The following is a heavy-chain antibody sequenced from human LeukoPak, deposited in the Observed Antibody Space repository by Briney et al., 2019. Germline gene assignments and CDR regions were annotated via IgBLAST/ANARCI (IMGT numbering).Heavy chain of an antibody. CDR2: ISAYNGNT. J-gene: IGHJ4*02. CDR3: ARDLSLRWGDY. Sequence: ASVKVSCKASGGTFSSYAISWVRQAPGQGLEWMGWISAYNGNTNYAQKLQGRVTMTTDTSTSTAYMELRSLRSDDTAVYYCARDLSLRWGDYWGQGTLVTVSS. V-gene: IGHV1-18*01. D-gene: IGHD4-23*01. CDR1: GGTFSSYA.